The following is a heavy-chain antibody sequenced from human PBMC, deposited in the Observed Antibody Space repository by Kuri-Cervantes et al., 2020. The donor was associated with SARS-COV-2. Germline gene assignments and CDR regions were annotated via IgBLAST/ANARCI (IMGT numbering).Heavy chain of an antibody. V-gene: IGHV3-11*04. D-gene: IGHD1-26*01. CDR1: GFTFSDYY. Sequence: GGSLRLSCAASGFTFSDYYMSWIRQAPGKGLEWVSYISSSGSTIYYADSVKGRFTISRDNAKHSLYLQMNSLRAEDTAAYYCARDSPLVGATWNYFDYWGQGTLVTDSS. CDR3: ARDSPLVGATWNYFDY. J-gene: IGHJ4*02. CDR2: ISSSGSTI.